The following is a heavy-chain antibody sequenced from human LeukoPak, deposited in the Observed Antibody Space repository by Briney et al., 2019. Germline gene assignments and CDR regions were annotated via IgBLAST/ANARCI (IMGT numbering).Heavy chain of an antibody. V-gene: IGHV1-18*01. D-gene: IGHD6-13*01. J-gene: IGHJ6*03. CDR1: GYTFTSYG. Sequence: ASVKVSCKASGYTFTSYGISWVRQAPGQGLEWMGWISAYNGNTNYAQKLQGRVTMTTGTSTSTAYMELRSLRSDDTAVYYCARDLRRIAASRGIYYYYYMDVWGKGTTVTVSS. CDR2: ISAYNGNT. CDR3: ARDLRRIAASRGIYYYYYMDV.